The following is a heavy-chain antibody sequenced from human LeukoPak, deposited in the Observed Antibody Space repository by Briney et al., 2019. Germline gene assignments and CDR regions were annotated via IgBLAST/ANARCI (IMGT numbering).Heavy chain of an antibody. CDR1: GFTVSSNY. CDR2: IYSGGST. D-gene: IGHD2-21*01. Sequence: GGSLRLSCAASGFTVSSNYMSWVRQAPGKGLEWVSAIYSGGSTYYADSVKGRFTISRDNSKNTLYLQMNSLRAEDTAVYYCAREVVVRENWFDPWGQGTLVTVSS. J-gene: IGHJ5*02. V-gene: IGHV3-53*05. CDR3: AREVVVRENWFDP.